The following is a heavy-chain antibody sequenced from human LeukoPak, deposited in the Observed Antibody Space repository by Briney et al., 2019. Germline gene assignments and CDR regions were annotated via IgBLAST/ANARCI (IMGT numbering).Heavy chain of an antibody. J-gene: IGHJ6*03. D-gene: IGHD1-26*01. Sequence: GGSLRLSCAASGFTFSSYSINWVRQAPGKGLEWVSYISSSSTTIYYADSVKGRFTISRDNAKNSPYLQMDSLGPEDTAVYYCARDPYSGAYGNDYYYYMDVWGKGTTVTISS. CDR2: ISSSSTTI. CDR3: ARDPYSGAYGNDYYYYMDV. CDR1: GFTFSSYS. V-gene: IGHV3-48*04.